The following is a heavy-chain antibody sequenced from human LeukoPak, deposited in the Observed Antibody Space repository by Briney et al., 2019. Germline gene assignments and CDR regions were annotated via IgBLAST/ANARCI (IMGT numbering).Heavy chain of an antibody. D-gene: IGHD2-21*02. J-gene: IGHJ5*02. Sequence: GGSLRLPCAASGFTFSSYAMSWVRQAPGKGLEWVSTISGSGGSTYYADSVKGRFTISRDNSKKTLYVQMNSLRAEDTAVYYCAAGSAYCGGDCYRWFDPWGQGTLVTVSS. CDR2: ISGSGGST. CDR1: GFTFSSYA. CDR3: AAGSAYCGGDCYRWFDP. V-gene: IGHV3-23*01.